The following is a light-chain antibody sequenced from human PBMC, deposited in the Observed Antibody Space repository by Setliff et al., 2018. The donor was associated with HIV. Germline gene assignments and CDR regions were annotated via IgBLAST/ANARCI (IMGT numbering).Light chain of an antibody. J-gene: IGLJ1*01. CDR2: QAS. CDR1: SSDVGRYNL. Sequence: QSMLTQPASVSGSPGQSITISCTGTSSDVGRYNLVSWYQQHPGKAPKLIIYQASKRPSGVSNRFSGSKSGNTASLTISGLQADDEADYYCCSNTGSNTYVFGAGTKVTVL. CDR3: CSNTGSNTYV. V-gene: IGLV2-23*01.